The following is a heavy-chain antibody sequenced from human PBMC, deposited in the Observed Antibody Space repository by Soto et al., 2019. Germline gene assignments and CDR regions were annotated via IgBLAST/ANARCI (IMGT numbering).Heavy chain of an antibody. J-gene: IGHJ4*02. CDR2: TSYDGNNK. CDR3: AKGGGSARDFDY. D-gene: IGHD1-26*01. V-gene: IGHV3-30*18. Sequence: GGSLRLSCTGSGFTFGNYGMHWVRQAPGKGLEWVASTSYDGNNKYYADSLKGRFTISRDNSKKMVDLQMTSLGPEDTAVYYCAKGGGSARDFDYWGKGALVTVSS. CDR1: GFTFGNYG.